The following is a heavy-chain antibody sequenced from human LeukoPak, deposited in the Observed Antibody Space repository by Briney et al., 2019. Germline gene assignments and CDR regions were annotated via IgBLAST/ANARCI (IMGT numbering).Heavy chain of an antibody. V-gene: IGHV3-20*04. CDR3: ARVKLTGIQDWFDR. CDR2: INWNGGST. Sequence: GGSLRLSCAASGFTFDDYGMSWVRQVPGKGLEWVSDINWNGGSTGYADSVKGRFTISRDNAKNSLYLQMNSLTAEDTAFFCARVKLTGIQDWFDRWGQGTLVTVSS. CDR1: GFTFDDYG. D-gene: IGHD1-20*01. J-gene: IGHJ5*02.